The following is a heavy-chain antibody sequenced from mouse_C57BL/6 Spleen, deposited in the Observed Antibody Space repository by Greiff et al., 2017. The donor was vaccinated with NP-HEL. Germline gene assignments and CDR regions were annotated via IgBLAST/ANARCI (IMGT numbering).Heavy chain of an antibody. Sequence: QVQLQQPGAELVKPGASVKMSCKASGYTFTSYWITWVKQRPGQGLEWIGDIYPGSGSTNYNEKFKSKATLTVDKSSSTAYMQLSSLTSEDSAVYYCAREGTTVVATVDYWGQGTSVTVSS. CDR2: IYPGSGST. CDR3: AREGTTVVATVDY. D-gene: IGHD1-1*01. J-gene: IGHJ4*01. V-gene: IGHV1-55*01. CDR1: GYTFTSYW.